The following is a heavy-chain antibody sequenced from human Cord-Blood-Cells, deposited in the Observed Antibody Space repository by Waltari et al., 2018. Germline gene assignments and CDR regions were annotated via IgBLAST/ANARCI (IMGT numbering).Heavy chain of an antibody. CDR2: INMDGSST. CDR1: GFTFSSYW. D-gene: IGHD3-22*01. Sequence: EVQLVESGGGLVQPGGSLRLSCAASGFTFSSYWMHWVRQAPGKGLVWVSRINMDGSSTSYADSVKGRFTISRDNAKNTLYLQMNSLRAEDTAVYYCASYDSSGYYFDYWGQGTLVTVSS. CDR3: ASYDSSGYYFDY. J-gene: IGHJ4*02. V-gene: IGHV3-74*01.